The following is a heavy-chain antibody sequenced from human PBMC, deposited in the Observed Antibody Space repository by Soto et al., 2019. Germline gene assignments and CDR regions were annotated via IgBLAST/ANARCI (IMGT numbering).Heavy chain of an antibody. J-gene: IGHJ6*02. CDR2: ISHSGST. CDR1: GGSFSDSF. D-gene: IGHD5-12*01. Sequence: QVQLQQWGAGLLKPSETLSLTCAVYGGSFSDSFWCWIRPPPSKGLEWIGEISHSGSTRYNPYLKSRVTISVDTSKNQFFLNLSSVTAADTAVYYCARGLQRRFGGYKGLGYHGMDVWGQGTTVTVSS. V-gene: IGHV4-34*01. CDR3: ARGLQRRFGGYKGLGYHGMDV.